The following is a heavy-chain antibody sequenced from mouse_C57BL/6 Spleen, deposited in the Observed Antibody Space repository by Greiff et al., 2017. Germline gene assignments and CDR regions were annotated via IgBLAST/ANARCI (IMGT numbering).Heavy chain of an antibody. CDR3: AKGDGYGNYAWFAY. D-gene: IGHD2-10*02. V-gene: IGHV1-4*01. CDR1: GYTFTSYT. Sequence: QVQLQQSGAELARPGASVKMSCKASGYTFTSYTMHWVKQRPGQGLEWIGYINPSSGYTKYNQKFKDKATLTADKSSSTAYMQLSSLTSEDSAVYSCAKGDGYGNYAWFAYWGQGTLVTVSA. J-gene: IGHJ3*01. CDR2: INPSSGYT.